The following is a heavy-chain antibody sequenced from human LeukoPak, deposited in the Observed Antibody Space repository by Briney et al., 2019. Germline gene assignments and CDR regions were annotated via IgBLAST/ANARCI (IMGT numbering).Heavy chain of an antibody. CDR3: ARALYDSSGYYIDY. J-gene: IGHJ4*02. Sequence: SETLSLTCAVSGGSISSGGYSWSWIRQPPGKGLEWIGYIYHSGSTYYNPSLKSRVTISVDRSKNQFSLKLSSVTAADTAVYYCARALYDSSGYYIDYWGQGTLVTVSS. CDR1: GGSISSGGYS. D-gene: IGHD3-22*01. CDR2: IYHSGST. V-gene: IGHV4-30-2*01.